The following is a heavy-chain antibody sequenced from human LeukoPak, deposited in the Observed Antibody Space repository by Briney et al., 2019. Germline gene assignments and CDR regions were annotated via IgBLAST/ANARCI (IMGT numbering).Heavy chain of an antibody. J-gene: IGHJ4*02. Sequence: SETLSLTCTVSGGSISSGGYYWSWIRQHPGKGLEWIGYIYYSGSTYYNPSLKSRVTISVDTSKNQFSLKLSSVTAADTAVYYCARGHDYVWGSYRYRVIDYWGQGTLVTVSS. CDR1: GGSISSGGYY. CDR2: IYYSGST. D-gene: IGHD3-16*02. V-gene: IGHV4-31*03. CDR3: ARGHDYVWGSYRYRVIDY.